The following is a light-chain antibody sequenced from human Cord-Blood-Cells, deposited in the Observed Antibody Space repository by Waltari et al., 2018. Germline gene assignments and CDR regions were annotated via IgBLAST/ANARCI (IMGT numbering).Light chain of an antibody. Sequence: DIVMTQSLDSLAASLGERASINCKSSQSVLYSSNNKNYLAWYQQKPGQPPKLLIYWASTRESGVPDRFSGSGSGTDFTLTISSLQAEDVAVYYCQQYYSTPLTFGQGTKLEIK. CDR2: WAS. V-gene: IGKV4-1*01. CDR3: QQYYSTPLT. J-gene: IGKJ2*01. CDR1: QSVLYSSNNKNY.